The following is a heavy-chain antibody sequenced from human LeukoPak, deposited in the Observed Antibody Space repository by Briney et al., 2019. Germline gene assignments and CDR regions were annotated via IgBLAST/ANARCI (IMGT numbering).Heavy chain of an antibody. CDR3: ARVGVGATPPYYFDY. CDR2: ISTYNGNT. D-gene: IGHD1-26*01. V-gene: IGHV1-18*01. Sequence: ASVKVSCKASGYTFTSYGISWVRQAPGQGHEWIGWISTYNGNTNYAQNLQGRVTMTTDTATSTAYMELRSLRSDDTAVYYCARVGVGATPPYYFDYWGQGTLVTVSS. CDR1: GYTFTSYG. J-gene: IGHJ4*02.